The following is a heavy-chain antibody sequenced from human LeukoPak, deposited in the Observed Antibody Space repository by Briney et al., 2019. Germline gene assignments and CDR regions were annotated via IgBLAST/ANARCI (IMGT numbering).Heavy chain of an antibody. J-gene: IGHJ5*02. CDR3: ARGAFGVVIPYNWFDP. V-gene: IGHV4-59*01. CDR2: IYYSGST. CDR1: GDSINSDY. Sequence: SETLSLTCTVSGDSINSDYWNWIRQPPGKGLEWIGYIYYSGSTNYNPSLKSRVTISVDTSKNQFSLKLSSVTAADTAVYYCARGAFGVVIPYNWFDPWGQGTLVTVSS. D-gene: IGHD3-3*01.